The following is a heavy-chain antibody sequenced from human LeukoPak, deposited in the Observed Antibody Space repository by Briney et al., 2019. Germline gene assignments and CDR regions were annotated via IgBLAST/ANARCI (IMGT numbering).Heavy chain of an antibody. CDR3: AKANHYSDYLDY. CDR2: ISWNSGSI. Sequence: GGSLRLSCAPLGLPFDDYALYWVGKAQGRGLEGGSGISWNSGSIGYADSVKGRFTISRDNAKDSLYLQMNSLRAEDTALYYCAKANHYSDYLDYWGQGTLVTVSS. J-gene: IGHJ4*02. V-gene: IGHV3-9*01. D-gene: IGHD4-11*01. CDR1: GLPFDDYA.